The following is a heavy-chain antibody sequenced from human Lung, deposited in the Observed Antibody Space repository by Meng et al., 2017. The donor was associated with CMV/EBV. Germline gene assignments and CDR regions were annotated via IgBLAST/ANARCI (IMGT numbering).Heavy chain of an antibody. CDR3: AKDDPVFHY. J-gene: IGHJ4*02. Sequence: GQRVEARGGCVQPGGSLRLSCAASGCTVSSYGMQWVRQAPGKGPGWVAFIRNDESDKYYGDSVKGRFTISRDTSKNTVDLQMNSLRTEDTAVYYCAKDDPVFHYWGQGTLVTVSS. CDR2: IRNDESDK. V-gene: IGHV3-30*02. CDR1: GCTVSSYG.